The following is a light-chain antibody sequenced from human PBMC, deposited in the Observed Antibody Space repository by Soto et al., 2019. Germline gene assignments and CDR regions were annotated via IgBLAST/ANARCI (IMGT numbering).Light chain of an antibody. CDR3: QQYHTWPPIT. CDR1: QSVSSN. CDR2: SAY. J-gene: IGKJ2*01. V-gene: IGKV3-15*01. Sequence: EILMTQSPATLSVSPGERATLSCRASQSVSSNLAWYQQKAGQAPRLLIYSAYTRATGIPARFSGSGSGTEFTLTISSLQSEDFAVYYCQQYHTWPPITFGQGTKLELK.